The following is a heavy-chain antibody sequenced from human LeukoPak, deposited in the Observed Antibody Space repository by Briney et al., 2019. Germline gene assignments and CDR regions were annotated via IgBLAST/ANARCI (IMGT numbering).Heavy chain of an antibody. V-gene: IGHV3-23*01. CDR1: GFTFSSYS. J-gene: IGHJ4*02. D-gene: IGHD6-13*01. CDR2: IGGSGGST. CDR3: ARDLGYTYFDY. Sequence: GGSLRLSCAASGFTFSSYSMSWVRQAPGKGLEWVSSIGGSGGSTYYADSVKGRFTISRDNSKNTLYLQMNSLRAEDTAVYSCARDLGYTYFDYWGQGTLVTVSS.